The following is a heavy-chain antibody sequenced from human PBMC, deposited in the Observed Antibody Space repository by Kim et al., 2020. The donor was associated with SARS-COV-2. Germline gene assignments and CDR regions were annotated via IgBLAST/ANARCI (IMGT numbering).Heavy chain of an antibody. Sequence: SETLSLTCAVSGDSVTNSNYYWSWIRQPPGEGLEWIGYSYYSGTTNNNSSLNSLVTISLDTSKNHYSLKLTSLTAADTAMYYSERVDFLGWFDSWGRGTLVTVSS. CDR2: SYYSGTT. CDR3: ERVDFLGWFDS. V-gene: IGHV4-61*03. CDR1: GDSVTNSNYY. J-gene: IGHJ5*01.